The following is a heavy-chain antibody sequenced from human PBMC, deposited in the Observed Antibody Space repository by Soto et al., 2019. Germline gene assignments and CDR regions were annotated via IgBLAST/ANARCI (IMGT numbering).Heavy chain of an antibody. J-gene: IGHJ5*02. CDR3: AHRPSTPVVVVAAFVWFDP. CDR2: IYWDDDK. CDR1: GFSLSTSGVG. V-gene: IGHV2-5*02. D-gene: IGHD2-15*01. Sequence: SGPTLVKPTQTLTLTCTFSGFSLSTSGVGVGWIRQPPGKALEWLALIYWDDDKRYSPSLKSRLTITKDTSKNQVVLTMTNMDPVDTATYYCAHRPSTPVVVVAAFVWFDPWGQGTLVTVSS.